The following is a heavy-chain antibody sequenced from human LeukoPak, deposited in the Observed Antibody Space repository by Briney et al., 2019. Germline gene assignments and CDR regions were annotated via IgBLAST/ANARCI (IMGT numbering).Heavy chain of an antibody. CDR1: GGTFTSYA. Sequence: SVKVSCKASGGTFTSYAISWVRQAPGQGLEWMGGIIPIFGTANYAQKFQGRVTITADESTSAAYMELSSLRSEDTAVYYCGNLDGDWNYKGYYYMDVWGKGTTVTVSS. V-gene: IGHV1-69*13. CDR2: IIPIFGTA. D-gene: IGHD1-7*01. J-gene: IGHJ6*03. CDR3: GNLDGDWNYKGYYYMDV.